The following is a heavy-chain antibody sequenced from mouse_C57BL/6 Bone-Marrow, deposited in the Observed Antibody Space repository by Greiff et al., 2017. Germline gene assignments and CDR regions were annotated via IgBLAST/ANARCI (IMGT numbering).Heavy chain of an antibody. Sequence: QVQLQQSGAELARPGASVKLSCKASGYTFTSYGISWVKQRTGQGLEWIGEIYPRSGNTYYNEKFKGKATLTADKSSSTAYMELRSLTSDDSAVYFCAREATTVVARYAMDYWGQGTSVTVSS. CDR3: AREATTVVARYAMDY. J-gene: IGHJ4*01. CDR1: GYTFTSYG. CDR2: IYPRSGNT. D-gene: IGHD1-1*01. V-gene: IGHV1-81*01.